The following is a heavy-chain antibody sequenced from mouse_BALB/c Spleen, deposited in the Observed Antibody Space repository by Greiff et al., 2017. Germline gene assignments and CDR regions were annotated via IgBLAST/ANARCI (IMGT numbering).Heavy chain of an antibody. V-gene: IGHV2-9*02. J-gene: IGHJ3*01. CDR1: GFSLTSYG. CDR2: IWAGGST. CDR3: ARERERESPDGNYWFAY. D-gene: IGHD2-1*01. Sequence: VKLQESGPGLVAPSQSLSITCTVSGFSLTSYGVHWVRQPPGKGLEWLGVIWAGGSTNYNSALMSRLSISKDNSKSQVFLKMNSLQTDDTAMYHCARERERESPDGNYWFAYWGQGTLVTVSA.